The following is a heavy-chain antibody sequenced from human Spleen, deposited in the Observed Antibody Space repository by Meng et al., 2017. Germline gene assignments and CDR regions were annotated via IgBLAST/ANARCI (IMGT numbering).Heavy chain of an antibody. V-gene: IGHV4-34*01. J-gene: IGHJ4*02. CDR3: ARGPTTMAHDFDY. CDR2: INHSGST. Sequence: RGAGLLKPSETLSLTCVVSGGSFSDYYWSWIRQPPGKGLEWIGEINHSGSTNYNPSLESRATISVDTSQNNLSLKLSSVTAADSAVYYCARGPTTMAHDFDYWGQGTLVTVSS. D-gene: IGHD4-11*01. CDR1: GGSFSDYY.